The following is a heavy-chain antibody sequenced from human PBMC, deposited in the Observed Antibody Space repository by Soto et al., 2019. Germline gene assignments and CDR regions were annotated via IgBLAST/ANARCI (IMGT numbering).Heavy chain of an antibody. V-gene: IGHV1-18*01. D-gene: IGHD3-10*01. CDR2: ISAYNGNT. J-gene: IGHJ5*02. CDR1: GYTFTSYG. Sequence: QVQLVQSGAEVKKPGASVKVSCKASGYTFTSYGISWVRQAPGQGLEWMGWISAYNGNTNYAQKLQGRVTMTTDTSTSTAYMELRSLRSDDTAVYYCAREYITMVRGVITPWHNWFDPWGQGTLVTVSS. CDR3: AREYITMVRGVITPWHNWFDP.